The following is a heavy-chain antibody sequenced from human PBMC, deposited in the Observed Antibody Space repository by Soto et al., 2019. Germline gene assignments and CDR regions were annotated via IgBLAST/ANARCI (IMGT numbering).Heavy chain of an antibody. CDR1: GGSISSGDYY. CDR2: IYYSGST. D-gene: IGHD5-12*01. CDR3: ARDNANSGYDELFDY. V-gene: IGHV4-30-4*01. J-gene: IGHJ4*02. Sequence: ASETLSLTCTVSGGSISSGDYYWSWIRQPPGKGLEWIGYIYYSGSTYYNPSLKSRVTISVDTSKNQFSLKLSSVTAADTAVYYCARDNANSGYDELFDYWGQGTLVTAPQ.